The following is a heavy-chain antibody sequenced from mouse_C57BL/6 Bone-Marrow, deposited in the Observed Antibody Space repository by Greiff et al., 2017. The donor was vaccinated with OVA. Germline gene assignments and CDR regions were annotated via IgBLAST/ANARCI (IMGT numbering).Heavy chain of an antibody. CDR2: IDPSDSET. Sequence: QVQLQQPGAELVRPGSSVKLSCKASGYTFTSYWMHWVKQRPIQGLEWIGNIDPSDSETHYNQKFKDKATLTVDKSSSTAYMQLSSLTSAASAVYDCERESLDYYSSGYYDYWGQGTTLTVSS. J-gene: IGHJ2*01. V-gene: IGHV1-52*01. CDR3: ERESLDYYSSGYYDY. CDR1: GYTFTSYW. D-gene: IGHD1-1*01.